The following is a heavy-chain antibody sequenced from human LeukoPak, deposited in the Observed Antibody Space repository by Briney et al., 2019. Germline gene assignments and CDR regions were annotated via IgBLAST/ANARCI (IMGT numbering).Heavy chain of an antibody. Sequence: GGSLRLSCAASGFTFSSYAMHWVRQAPGKGLGYVSAISSNGGSTYYANSVKGRFTISRDNSKNTLYPQMGSLRAEDMAVYYCARTRTGLWLDYWGQGTLVTVSS. D-gene: IGHD5-18*01. CDR3: ARTRTGLWLDY. CDR1: GFTFSSYA. CDR2: ISSNGGST. V-gene: IGHV3-64*01. J-gene: IGHJ4*02.